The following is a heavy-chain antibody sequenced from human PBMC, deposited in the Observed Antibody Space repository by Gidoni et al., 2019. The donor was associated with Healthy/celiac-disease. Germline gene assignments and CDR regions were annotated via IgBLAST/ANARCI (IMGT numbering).Heavy chain of an antibody. CDR1: GGSVSSGSYY. V-gene: IGHV4-61*01. D-gene: IGHD1-26*01. J-gene: IGHJ3*02. CDR3: AREAEWEELPYAFDI. Sequence: QVQLQESGPGVVQPSEPMSLTCTVSGGSVSSGSYYWSWIRPPPGKGLEWIGYIYYSGSTNYNPSLKSRVTISVDTSKNQFSLKLSSVTAADTAVYYCAREAEWEELPYAFDIWGQGTMVTVSS. CDR2: IYYSGST.